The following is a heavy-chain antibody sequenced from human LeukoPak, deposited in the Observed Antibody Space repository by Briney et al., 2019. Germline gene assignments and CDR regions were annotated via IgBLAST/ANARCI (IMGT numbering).Heavy chain of an antibody. CDR2: ISGSGDST. J-gene: IGHJ4*02. CDR3: AKVRAPSGWFNSDY. V-gene: IGHV3-23*01. CDR1: GFTFSNYV. Sequence: GGSLSLSCAASGFTFSNYVMSWVRQAPGKGLEWVSGISGSGDSTYYADSVKGRFTISRDNSKNTLYLQMNSLRVEDTAAYYCAKVRAPSGWFNSDYWGQGTLVTVSS. D-gene: IGHD6-19*01.